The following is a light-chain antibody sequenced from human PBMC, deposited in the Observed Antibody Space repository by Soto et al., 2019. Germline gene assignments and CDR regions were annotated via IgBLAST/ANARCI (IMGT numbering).Light chain of an antibody. Sequence: DIQMTQSPSSLSASVGDRVTITCRASQSISSYLNWYQQKPGKAPKLLIYAASSLQSGVPSRFSGSGVGTDFTLTINSLQPEDFATYYCQQSYSTPRTFGQGTKVEIK. CDR1: QSISSY. V-gene: IGKV1-39*01. CDR3: QQSYSTPRT. CDR2: AAS. J-gene: IGKJ1*01.